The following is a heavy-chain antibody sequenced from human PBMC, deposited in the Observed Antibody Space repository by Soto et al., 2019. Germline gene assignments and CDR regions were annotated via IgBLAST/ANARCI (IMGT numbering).Heavy chain of an antibody. CDR3: ARVDRSSSWYVDY. CDR2: IYYSGST. J-gene: IGHJ4*02. Sequence: SETLSLTCTVSGGSISSYYWSWIRQPPGKGLEWIGSIYYSGSTNYNPSLKSRVTISVDTSKNQFSLKLSSVTAADTAVYYCARVDRSSSWYVDYWGQGTLVTAPQ. D-gene: IGHD6-13*01. CDR1: GGSISSYY. V-gene: IGHV4-59*08.